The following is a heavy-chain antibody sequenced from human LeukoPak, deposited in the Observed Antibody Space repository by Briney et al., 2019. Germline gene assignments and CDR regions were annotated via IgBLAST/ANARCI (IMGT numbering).Heavy chain of an antibody. CDR2: INPDGTST. CDR1: GFTFSTYW. CDR3: TRVSSLWSFDY. J-gene: IGHJ4*02. V-gene: IGHV3-74*01. D-gene: IGHD3-10*01. Sequence: GGSLRLSCAASGFTFSTYWMHWVRQTPGKGLVWVSRINPDGTSTAYADSVKGRFTISRDNARNTLFLQLNSLGAEDTAVYYCTRVSSLWSFDYWGQGTLVTVSS.